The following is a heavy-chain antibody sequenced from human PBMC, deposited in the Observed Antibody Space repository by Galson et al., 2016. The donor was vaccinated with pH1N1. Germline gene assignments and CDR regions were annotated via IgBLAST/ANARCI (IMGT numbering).Heavy chain of an antibody. CDR1: GFSLSTSGMC. CDR2: IDWDDDK. D-gene: IGHD4-17*01. J-gene: IGHJ4*02. V-gene: IGHV2-70*01. CDR3: ARIFYGDYTNYFDD. Sequence: PALVKPTQTLTLTCTFSGFSLSTSGMCVSWIRQPPGKALEWLVLIDWDDDKYYSTSLKTRLTISKDTPKNQVVLTTTNMDPVDTATYYCARIFYGDYTNYFDDWGQGTLVTVSS.